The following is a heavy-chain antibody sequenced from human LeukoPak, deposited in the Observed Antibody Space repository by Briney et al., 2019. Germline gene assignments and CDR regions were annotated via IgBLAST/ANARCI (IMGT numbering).Heavy chain of an antibody. V-gene: IGHV3-11*01. CDR2: ISSSGSTI. J-gene: IGHJ4*02. D-gene: IGHD2-21*02. Sequence: GGSLRLSCAASGFTFSDYYMSWIRQAPGKGLEWVSYISSSGSTIHYADSVKGRFTISRDNAKNSLYLQMNNLRAEDTAVYYCATMKVVTAISNYFDYWGQGTLVTVSS. CDR3: ATMKVVTAISNYFDY. CDR1: GFTFSDYY.